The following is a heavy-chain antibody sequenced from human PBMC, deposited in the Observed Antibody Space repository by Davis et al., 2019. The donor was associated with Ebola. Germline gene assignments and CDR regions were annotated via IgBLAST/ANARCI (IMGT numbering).Heavy chain of an antibody. CDR3: ARPAAGMSTIPTRYFDY. CDR1: GYTFTSHY. Sequence: ASVKVSCKASGYTFTSHYMHWVRQAPGQGLEWMGIINPSGGSTGYAQNFQGRVTITADESTSTAYLEVSSLTSGDTAIYYCARPAAGMSTIPTRYFDYWGQGTLVTVSS. CDR2: INPSGGST. D-gene: IGHD5-24*01. V-gene: IGHV1-46*01. J-gene: IGHJ4*02.